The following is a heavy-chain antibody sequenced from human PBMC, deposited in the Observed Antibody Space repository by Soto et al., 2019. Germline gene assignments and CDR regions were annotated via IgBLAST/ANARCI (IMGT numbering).Heavy chain of an antibody. D-gene: IGHD6-19*01. V-gene: IGHV1-2*02. Sequence: ASVKGSCKASGYTFTGYYMHWVRQAHGQGLEWMGWINPNSGGTNYAQKFQGRVTMTRDTSISTAYMELSRLRSDDTAVYYCARGVAGTGGSYYYYGMDVWGQGTTVTVSS. J-gene: IGHJ6*02. CDR2: INPNSGGT. CDR1: GYTFTGYY. CDR3: ARGVAGTGGSYYYYGMDV.